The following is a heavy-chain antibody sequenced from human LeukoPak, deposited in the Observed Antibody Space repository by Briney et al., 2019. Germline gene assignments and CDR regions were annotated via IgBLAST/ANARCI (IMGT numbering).Heavy chain of an antibody. V-gene: IGHV3-23*01. J-gene: IGHJ4*02. CDR3: AKDAQRGFDYSNSLEH. D-gene: IGHD4-11*01. Sequence: PGGSLRLSCAASGFTFSTYGLTWVRQAPGEGLKWVSIISGDTIYTCYADSVKGRFTISRDNSRNTVYLQMNSLRAEDTAVYYCAKDAQRGFDYSNSLEHWGQGSLVTVSS. CDR1: GFTFSTYG. CDR2: ISGDTIYT.